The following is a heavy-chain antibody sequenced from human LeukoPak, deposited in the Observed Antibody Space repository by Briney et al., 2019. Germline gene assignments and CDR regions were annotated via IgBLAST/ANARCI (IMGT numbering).Heavy chain of an antibody. Sequence: PGGSLRLSCAASGSTFSSYWMSWVRQAPGKGLEWVANIKQDGSEKYYVDSVKGRFTISRDNAKNSLYLQMNSLRAEDTAVYYCARGYYDSSGYYTYNWFDPWGQGTLVTVSS. CDR3: ARGYYDSSGYYTYNWFDP. D-gene: IGHD3-22*01. CDR1: GSTFSSYW. V-gene: IGHV3-7*01. J-gene: IGHJ5*02. CDR2: IKQDGSEK.